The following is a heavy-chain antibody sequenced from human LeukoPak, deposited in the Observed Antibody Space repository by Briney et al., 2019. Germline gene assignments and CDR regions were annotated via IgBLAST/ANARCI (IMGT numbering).Heavy chain of an antibody. CDR1: GSTFSSYE. V-gene: IGHV3-48*03. CDR3: ARTVARIGY. Sequence: GGSLRLSCATSGSTFSSYEINWVRQAKGERLEWVSHISSSGSTIYYTDAVKGRFTISRDNSKNSLYLQMNSLRAEDTAIYYCARTVARIGYWGQGTLVTVSS. CDR2: ISSSGSTI. J-gene: IGHJ4*02. D-gene: IGHD4-23*01.